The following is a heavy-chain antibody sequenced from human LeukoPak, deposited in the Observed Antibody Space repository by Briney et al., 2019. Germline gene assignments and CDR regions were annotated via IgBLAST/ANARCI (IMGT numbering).Heavy chain of an antibody. V-gene: IGHV3-11*04. CDR2: ISSSGSTI. CDR1: GFTFSDYY. J-gene: IGHJ4*02. CDR3: ARQPTTVVTPFDY. D-gene: IGHD4-23*01. Sequence: PGGSLRLSCAASGFTFSDYYMSWIRQAPGKGLEWVSYISSSGSTIYYADSVKGRFTISRDNAKNSLYLQMNSLRAEDTAVYYCARQPTTVVTPFDYWGQGTLVTVSS.